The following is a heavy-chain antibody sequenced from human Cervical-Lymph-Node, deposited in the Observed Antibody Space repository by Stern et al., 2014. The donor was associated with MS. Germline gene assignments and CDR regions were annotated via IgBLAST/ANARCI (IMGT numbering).Heavy chain of an antibody. CDR1: GGTLNNYA. J-gene: IGHJ4*02. Sequence: QDQLVQSGAEVKKPGSSVKVSCKASGGTLNNYAVSWVRQAPGHGLEWIGKIIPFLGIANYAPKFQGRVTLTAAATTSYMEVSSLRSDDTAVYYCARSPDLYDSSGYYFDWGQGTLVTVSS. CDR2: IIPFLGIA. V-gene: IGHV1-69*04. D-gene: IGHD3-22*01. CDR3: ARSPDLYDSSGYYFD.